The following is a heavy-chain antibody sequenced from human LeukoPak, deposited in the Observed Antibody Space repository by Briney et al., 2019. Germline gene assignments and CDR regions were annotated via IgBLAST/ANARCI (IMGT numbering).Heavy chain of an antibody. CDR3: ARDLYYYGSGNYVPGLPDY. CDR2: ISSSSSYI. V-gene: IGHV3-21*01. CDR1: GFTFSSYS. J-gene: IGHJ4*02. D-gene: IGHD3-10*01. Sequence: GGSLRLSCAASGFTFSSYSMNWVRQAPGKGLEWVSSISSSSSYIYYADSVKGRFTISRDNAKNSLYLQMNGLRAEDTAIYYCARDLYYYGSGNYVPGLPDYWGQGTLVTVSS.